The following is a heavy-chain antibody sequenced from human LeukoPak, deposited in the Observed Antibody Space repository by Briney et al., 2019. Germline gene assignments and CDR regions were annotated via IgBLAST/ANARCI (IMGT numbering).Heavy chain of an antibody. V-gene: IGHV1-2*02. J-gene: IGHJ4*02. CDR2: INPNSGGT. CDR3: ARGVPVGLSYFDY. D-gene: IGHD2-2*01. Sequence: ASVKVSCKTSGYSFTDYYIHWVRQAPGQGLEWMGWINPNSGGTNYAQKFQGRVTMTRDTSIRTTYMDLSRLISDDTAVYYCARGVPVGLSYFDYWGQGTLVTVSS. CDR1: GYSFTDYY.